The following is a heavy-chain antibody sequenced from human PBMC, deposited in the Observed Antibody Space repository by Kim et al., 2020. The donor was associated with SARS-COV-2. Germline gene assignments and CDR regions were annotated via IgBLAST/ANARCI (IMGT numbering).Heavy chain of an antibody. D-gene: IGHD6-13*01. CDR1: GYTFTGYY. Sequence: ASVKVSCKASGYTFTGYYMHWVRQAPGQGLEWMGRINPNSGGTNYAQKFQGRVTMTRDTSISTAYMELSRLRSDDTAVYYCASGYQQLGYYYYGMDVWGQGTTVTVSS. J-gene: IGHJ6*02. V-gene: IGHV1-2*06. CDR2: INPNSGGT. CDR3: ASGYQQLGYYYYGMDV.